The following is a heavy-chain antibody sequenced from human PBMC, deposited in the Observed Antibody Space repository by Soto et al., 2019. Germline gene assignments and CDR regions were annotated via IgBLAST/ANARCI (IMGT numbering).Heavy chain of an antibody. CDR1: GYTFTSYG. Sequence: ASVKVSCKASGYTFTSYGISWVRQAPGQGLEWMGWISAYNGNTNYAQKLQGRVTMTTDTSTSTAYMELRSLRSDDTAVYYCARDYRTMVRGVNDWFDPWGQGTLVTVSS. D-gene: IGHD3-10*01. V-gene: IGHV1-18*01. J-gene: IGHJ5*02. CDR2: ISAYNGNT. CDR3: ARDYRTMVRGVNDWFDP.